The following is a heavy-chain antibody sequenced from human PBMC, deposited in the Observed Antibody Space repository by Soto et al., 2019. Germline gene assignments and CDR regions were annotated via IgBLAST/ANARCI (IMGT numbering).Heavy chain of an antibody. Sequence: GESLKISCQASGYSFISSWIGWVRQMPGKGLEWMGIIYPGDSDTRYSPSFQGQVTISADKSTSTAYLQWSSLKASDTAMYYCARHATYYDILSGYYFDYWGQGTLVTVSS. CDR2: IYPGDSDT. CDR1: GYSFISSW. J-gene: IGHJ4*02. V-gene: IGHV5-51*01. D-gene: IGHD3-9*01. CDR3: ARHATYYDILSGYYFDY.